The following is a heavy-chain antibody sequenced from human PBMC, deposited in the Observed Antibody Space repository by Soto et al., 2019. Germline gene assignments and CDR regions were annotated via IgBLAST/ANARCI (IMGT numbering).Heavy chain of an antibody. V-gene: IGHV3-33*01. CDR3: ARESVVPAAIPYYYYYYGMDV. D-gene: IGHD2-2*01. J-gene: IGHJ6*02. Sequence: PGGSLRLSCAASGFTFSSYGMHWVRQAPGKGLEWVAVIWYDGSNKYYADSVKGRFTISRDNSKNTLYLQMNSLRAEDTAVYYCARESVVPAAIPYYYYYYGMDVRGHRTTVTVSS. CDR2: IWYDGSNK. CDR1: GFTFSSYG.